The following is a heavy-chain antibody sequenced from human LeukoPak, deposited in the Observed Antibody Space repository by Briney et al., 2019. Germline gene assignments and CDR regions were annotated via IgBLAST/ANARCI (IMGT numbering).Heavy chain of an antibody. CDR1: GLTFSSYV. D-gene: IGHD2-8*01. CDR2: ISGSGDST. J-gene: IGHJ4*02. V-gene: IGHV3-23*01. Sequence: SGGSLRLSCAASGLTFSSYVMNGVRQAPGKGLEWVSAISGSGDSTYYTDSVKGRFTISRDNSKNTLYLQMNSLRAEDTAVYYCAKEHTGLKTSSVYCGQGTLVTVSS. CDR3: AKEHTGLKTSSVY.